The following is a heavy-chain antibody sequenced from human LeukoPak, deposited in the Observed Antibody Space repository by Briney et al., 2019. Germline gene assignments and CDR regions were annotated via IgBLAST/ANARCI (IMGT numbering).Heavy chain of an antibody. D-gene: IGHD1-1*01. Sequence: PGGSLRLSCAASGFTFRSNGMNWVRQAPGKGLVRVSPINSDGSGTNYADSAKGRFTISRDNAKNTLYLQMNSLQDEDTAVYYCARAGTGNTYFGFDDWGQGTLVTVSS. CDR2: INSDGSGT. CDR1: GFTFRSNG. J-gene: IGHJ4*02. V-gene: IGHV3-74*01. CDR3: ARAGTGNTYFGFDD.